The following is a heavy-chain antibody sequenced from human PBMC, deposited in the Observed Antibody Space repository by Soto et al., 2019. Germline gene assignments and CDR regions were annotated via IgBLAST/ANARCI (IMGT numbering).Heavy chain of an antibody. Sequence: QLQLQESGPGLVKPSETLSLTCTVSGGSISSSSYYWAWIRQPPGKGLEWIGTIYYTGSTDYNPSLKTRVTISVDTSKHQFSLKLRSVTAADTAVYYCARQGSGWFDPWGQGTLVTVSS. CDR2: IYYTGST. D-gene: IGHD1-26*01. J-gene: IGHJ5*02. V-gene: IGHV4-39*01. CDR1: GGSISSSSYY. CDR3: ARQGSGWFDP.